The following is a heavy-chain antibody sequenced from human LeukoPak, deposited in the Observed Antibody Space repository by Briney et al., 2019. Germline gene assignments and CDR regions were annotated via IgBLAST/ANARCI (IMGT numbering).Heavy chain of an antibody. J-gene: IGHJ3*02. V-gene: IGHV3-30*18. D-gene: IGHD1-26*01. Sequence: GRSLRLSCAASGFSFSNYVMYWVRQAPRKGLEWVAVISYDGNNKYYADSVKGRFTISRDNSKNTLYLQMNSLRAEDTAVYYCAKDLAVGATGAFDIWGQGTMVTVSS. CDR3: AKDLAVGATGAFDI. CDR1: GFSFSNYV. CDR2: ISYDGNNK.